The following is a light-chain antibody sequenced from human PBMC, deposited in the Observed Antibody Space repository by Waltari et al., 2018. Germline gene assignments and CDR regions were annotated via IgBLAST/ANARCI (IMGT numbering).Light chain of an antibody. Sequence: QSVLTQPPSASGTPGQRVTISCSGSSSNIGSNYVYWYQHLPGTDPKLLSYRNKRRPSGVPDRFAGSKSGSSASLAISGLRSEDEGDYYCAAWDDSLSGPVFGGGTKLTVL. CDR1: SSNIGSNY. CDR3: AAWDDSLSGPV. V-gene: IGLV1-47*01. J-gene: IGLJ2*01. CDR2: RNK.